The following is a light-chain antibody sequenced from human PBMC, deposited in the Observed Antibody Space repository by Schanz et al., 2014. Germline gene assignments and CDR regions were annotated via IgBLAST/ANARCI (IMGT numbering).Light chain of an antibody. V-gene: IGKV3D-15*02. J-gene: IGKJ1*01. CDR3: QQYDSSPWT. Sequence: EIVLTQSPATLSVSPGERATLSCRASQSVTNNLAWYQHKPGQVPRLVIYDASKRATGIPARFSGSGSGADFTLTIDSLEPEDFALYYCQQYDSSPWTFGQGTKVEIK. CDR1: QSVTNN. CDR2: DAS.